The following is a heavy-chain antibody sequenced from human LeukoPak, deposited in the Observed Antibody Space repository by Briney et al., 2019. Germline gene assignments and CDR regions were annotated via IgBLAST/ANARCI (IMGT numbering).Heavy chain of an antibody. V-gene: IGHV5-51*01. CDR1: RYSFTTYW. J-gene: IGHJ3*02. CDR2: IYPGDSDT. D-gene: IGHD1-26*01. Sequence: GESLKISCKGSRYSFTTYWIGWVRQMPGKGLEWMGIIYPGDSDTRYGPSFQGQVSISADKSISTAYLQWSSLKASDTAMYYCARISGSYAFDIWGQGTMVTVSS. CDR3: ARISGSYAFDI.